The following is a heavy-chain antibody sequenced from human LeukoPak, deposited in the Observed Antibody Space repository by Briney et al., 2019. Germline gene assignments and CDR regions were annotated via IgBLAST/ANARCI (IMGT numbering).Heavy chain of an antibody. D-gene: IGHD3-22*01. CDR2: ISSSSSYI. CDR3: ARDLTVDDSSGYSVGENWFDP. Sequence: GGSLRLSCAASGFTFSSYSMNWVRQAPGKGLEWVSSISSSSSYIYYADSVKGRFTISRDNAKNSLYLQMNSLRAEDTAVYYCARDLTVDDSSGYSVGENWFDPWGQGTLVTVSS. V-gene: IGHV3-21*01. J-gene: IGHJ5*02. CDR1: GFTFSSYS.